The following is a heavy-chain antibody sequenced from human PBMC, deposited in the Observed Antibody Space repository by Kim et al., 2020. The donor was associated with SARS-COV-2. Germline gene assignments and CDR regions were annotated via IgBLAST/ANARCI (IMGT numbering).Heavy chain of an antibody. CDR2: SK. V-gene: IGHV3-53*01. Sequence: SKDYADSGKGRFTSSSDNSKNTLYLNMNSLSAEDTAVYYCARDLDYYGMDVWGQGTSVTVSS. CDR3: ARDLDYYGMDV. J-gene: IGHJ6*02.